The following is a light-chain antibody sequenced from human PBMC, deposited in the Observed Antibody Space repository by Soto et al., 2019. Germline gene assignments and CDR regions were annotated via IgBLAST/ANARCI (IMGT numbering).Light chain of an antibody. CDR3: SSYTTSGTWV. CDR2: EVT. CDR1: NSDIGRYNY. Sequence: QSALTQPASVSGSPGQSITLSCTGTNSDIGRYNYVSWYQQHPGKAPKLLIFEVTTRPSGVSNRFSGSKSGNTASLTISGLQAEDEADYWCSSYTTSGTWVFGGGTQLTVL. J-gene: IGLJ3*02. V-gene: IGLV2-14*01.